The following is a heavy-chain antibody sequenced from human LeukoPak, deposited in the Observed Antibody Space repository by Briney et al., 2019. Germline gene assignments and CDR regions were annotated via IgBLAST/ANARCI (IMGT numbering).Heavy chain of an antibody. CDR3: ARSEFEAFDM. D-gene: IGHD3-10*01. Sequence: GGSLRLSCAASGFIFSYYSMNWVRQAPGKGLEWVSSINSNSNYMSYADSVKGRFTISRDNAKKLLYLQMTSLRAEDTAVYYCARSEFEAFDMWGQGTMVTVSS. V-gene: IGHV3-21*01. CDR1: GFIFSYYS. CDR2: INSNSNYM. J-gene: IGHJ3*02.